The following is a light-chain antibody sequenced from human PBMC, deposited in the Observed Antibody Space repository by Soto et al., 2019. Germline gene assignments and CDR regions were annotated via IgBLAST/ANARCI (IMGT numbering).Light chain of an antibody. CDR3: QQRSNWPGGT. J-gene: IGKJ1*01. CDR1: QSVSSY. Sequence: EIVLTQSPATLSLSPGERATLSCRASQSVSSYLAWYQQKPGQAPRLLIYDASNRATGIPARFSGSGSETDFTLTISSLEPEDFAVYYCQQRSNWPGGTFGQGTKVEIK. V-gene: IGKV3-11*01. CDR2: DAS.